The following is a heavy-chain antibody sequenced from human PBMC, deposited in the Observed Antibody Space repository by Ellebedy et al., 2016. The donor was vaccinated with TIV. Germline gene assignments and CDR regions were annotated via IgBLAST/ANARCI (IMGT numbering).Heavy chain of an antibody. Sequence: ASVKVSCKVSGYSVSDLSMHWVRQAPGKGLEWMGSFDHGDSERMKAQIFQGRVTMTEDTSTNTAYMELSSLRSEDTAVYYCAVEYLTDFDFWGPGTLVTVSS. CDR2: FDHGDSER. CDR1: GYSVSDLS. J-gene: IGHJ4*02. CDR3: AVEYLTDFDF. V-gene: IGHV1-24*01. D-gene: IGHD2-2*01.